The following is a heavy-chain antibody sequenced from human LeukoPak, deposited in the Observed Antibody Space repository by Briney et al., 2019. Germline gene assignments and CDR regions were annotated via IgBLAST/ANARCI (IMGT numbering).Heavy chain of an antibody. CDR2: SKSKTDGGTT. J-gene: IGHJ4*02. V-gene: IGHV3-15*01. D-gene: IGHD3-16*01. CDR3: TTVWGIWGIDY. CDR1: GGSISSSNYY. Sequence: KPSETLSLTCTVSGGSISSSNYYWGWIRQAPGEGLEWVGRSKSKTDGGTTDYAAPVKGRFTISRDDSKNTLYLQMNSLKTEDTAVYYCTTVWGIWGIDYWGQGTLVTVSS.